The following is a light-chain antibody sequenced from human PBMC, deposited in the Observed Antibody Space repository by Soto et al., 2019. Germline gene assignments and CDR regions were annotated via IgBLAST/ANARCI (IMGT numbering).Light chain of an antibody. V-gene: IGKV1-5*01. CDR2: DAS. Sequence: DIQVTLSPATLSASVGDRVTITCRASQTISTWMAWYQQKPGKAPKLLVYDASTLQSGVASRFSGSGSGTEFTLIISGLQPDDSATYYCQQYTNTNNPWMFGQGTKVDI. CDR3: QQYTNTNNPWM. J-gene: IGKJ1*01. CDR1: QTISTW.